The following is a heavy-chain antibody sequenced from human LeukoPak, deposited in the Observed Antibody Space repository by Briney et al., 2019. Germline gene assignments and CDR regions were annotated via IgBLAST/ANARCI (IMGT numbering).Heavy chain of an antibody. CDR3: AKYQTGTWTSYDSSDI. Sequence: PGGSLRLSCTASGFSFGSPGMNWVRQAPGKGLEWVSSINGESTFKVYADSVKGRFTISRDNAKNSLYLQMDSLRAEDTAVYYCAKYQTGTWTSYDSSDIWGQGTLVTVSS. CDR1: GFSFGSPG. CDR2: INGESTFK. J-gene: IGHJ3*02. D-gene: IGHD1-7*01. V-gene: IGHV3-21*01.